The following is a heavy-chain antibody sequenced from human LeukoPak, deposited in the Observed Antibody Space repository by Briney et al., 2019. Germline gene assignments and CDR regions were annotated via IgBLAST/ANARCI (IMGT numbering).Heavy chain of an antibody. Sequence: SETLSLTCTVSGGSISSHYWSWIRQPPGKELEWIGYIYYSGSTNYNPSLKSRVTISVDTSKNQFSLKLSSVTAADTAVYYCATRTAPNTAMVNWYFDLWGRGTLVTVSS. CDR2: IYYSGST. CDR1: GGSISSHY. D-gene: IGHD5-18*01. J-gene: IGHJ2*01. CDR3: ATRTAPNTAMVNWYFDL. V-gene: IGHV4-59*11.